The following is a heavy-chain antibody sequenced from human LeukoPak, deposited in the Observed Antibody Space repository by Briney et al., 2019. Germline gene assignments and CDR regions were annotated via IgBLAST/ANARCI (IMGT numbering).Heavy chain of an antibody. Sequence: GGSLTHPRAPSGFTHCRMYKRCLPHATGKGLEWVSVIYSGGSTYYADSVKGRFTISRDNSKNTLYLQMNSLRAEDTAVYYCARGCSSTSCYGFDYWGQGTLVTVSS. CDR1: GFTHCRMY. D-gene: IGHD2-2*01. CDR3: ARGCSSTSCYGFDY. J-gene: IGHJ4*02. V-gene: IGHV3-53*01. CDR2: IYSGGST.